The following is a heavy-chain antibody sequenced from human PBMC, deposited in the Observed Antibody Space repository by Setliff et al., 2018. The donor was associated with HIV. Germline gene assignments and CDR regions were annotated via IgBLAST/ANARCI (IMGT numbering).Heavy chain of an antibody. CDR3: AREFVALGNHFDK. J-gene: IGHJ4*02. V-gene: IGHV3-48*03. CDR2: ITSGGGTI. CDR1: GFTFSTYD. Sequence: LSLTCAASGFTFSTYDMNWVRQAPGKGLEWISYITSGGGTIYYADSVKGRFTISRDNAKNSVYLQMNSLRADDTALYYCAREFVALGNHFDKWGQGTLVTVSS.